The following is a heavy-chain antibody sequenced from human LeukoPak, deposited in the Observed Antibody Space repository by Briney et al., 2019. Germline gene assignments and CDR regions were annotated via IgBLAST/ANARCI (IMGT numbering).Heavy chain of an antibody. J-gene: IGHJ2*01. CDR1: GGSINSSNYY. Sequence: PSETLSLTCTVSGGSINSSNYYWGWIRQPPGKGLEGIGTMSYSGRANYNPSLKSRVTISADTSRNQFSLKLNSVTAADTAVYYCVRRAMSSGYDGWYFDLWGRGTLVTVSS. CDR2: MSYSGRA. V-gene: IGHV4-39*01. CDR3: VRRAMSSGYDGWYFDL. D-gene: IGHD3-22*01.